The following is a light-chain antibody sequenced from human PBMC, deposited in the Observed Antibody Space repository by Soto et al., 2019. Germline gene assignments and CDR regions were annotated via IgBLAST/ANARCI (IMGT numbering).Light chain of an antibody. Sequence: DIQMTQSPSTLSASEGDRVTITCRASQSISNWLAWYQQKPGKAPKLLIYKASNLESGVPSRFSGSGSGTEFTLTINSLQPDDFATYYCQQYNTYPWTFGQGTKVVIK. V-gene: IGKV1-5*03. CDR2: KAS. CDR1: QSISNW. CDR3: QQYNTYPWT. J-gene: IGKJ1*01.